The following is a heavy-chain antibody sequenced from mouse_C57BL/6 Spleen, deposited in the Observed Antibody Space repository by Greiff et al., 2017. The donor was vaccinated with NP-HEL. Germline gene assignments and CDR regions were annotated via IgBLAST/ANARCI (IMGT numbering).Heavy chain of an antibody. Sequence: VQLQQPGAELVMPGASVKLSCKASGYTFTSYWMHWVKQRPGRGLEWIGEIDPSDSYTNYNQKFKGKSTLTVDKSSSTAYMQLSSLTSEDSAVYYCATDFITTVVAGDYWGQGTTLTVSS. CDR3: ATDFITTVVAGDY. D-gene: IGHD1-1*01. CDR2: IDPSDSYT. CDR1: GYTFTSYW. J-gene: IGHJ2*01. V-gene: IGHV1-69*01.